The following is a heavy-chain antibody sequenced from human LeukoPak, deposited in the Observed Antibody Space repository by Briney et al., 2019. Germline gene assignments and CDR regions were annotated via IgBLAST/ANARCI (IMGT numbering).Heavy chain of an antibody. CDR3: ARMIGAVAGLPNAFDI. CDR2: MYHSGST. CDR1: GYSISSGYY. J-gene: IGHJ3*02. D-gene: IGHD6-19*01. Sequence: NASETLSLTCAVSGYSISSGYYWGWIRQPPGKGLEWIGSMYHSGSTHYNPSLKSRVTMSVDTSKNQFPLKLSSVTAADTAVYYCARMIGAVAGLPNAFDIWGQGTMVTVSS. V-gene: IGHV4-38-2*01.